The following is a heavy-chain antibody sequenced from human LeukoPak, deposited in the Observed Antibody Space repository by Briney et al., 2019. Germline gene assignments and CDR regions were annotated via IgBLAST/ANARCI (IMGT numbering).Heavy chain of an antibody. D-gene: IGHD6-6*01. CDR3: ARAQGYSSSDDAFDI. Sequence: GGSLRLSCAASGFTLSSFGMNWVRQAPGKGLEWVSYIGTTTSTIYYADSVKGRFTISRDNAKNSLYLQMNSLRAEDTAVYYCARAQGYSSSDDAFDIWGQGTMVTVSS. CDR1: GFTLSSFG. CDR2: IGTTTSTI. V-gene: IGHV3-48*04. J-gene: IGHJ3*02.